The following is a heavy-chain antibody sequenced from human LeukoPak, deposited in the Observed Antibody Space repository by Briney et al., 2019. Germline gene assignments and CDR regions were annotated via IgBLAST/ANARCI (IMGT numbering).Heavy chain of an antibody. D-gene: IGHD5-24*01. CDR1: GCTFKNYD. CDR2: MNPNSGNT. V-gene: IGHV1-8*02. J-gene: IGHJ4*02. Sequence: GASVKVSCKASGCTFKNYDINWVRQATGQGLEWMGWMNPNSGNTGFAQKFQDRVSMTRDTSINTAYMELTSLRSGDTAVYYCARATPGGLHGYSFDYWGQGTVVTLYS. CDR3: ARATPGGLHGYSFDY.